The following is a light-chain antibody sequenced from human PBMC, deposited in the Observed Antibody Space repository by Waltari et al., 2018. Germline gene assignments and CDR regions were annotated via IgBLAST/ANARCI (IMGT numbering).Light chain of an antibody. Sequence: DIVMTQSPDSLAVSLGERATINCKSSQTILYNSNNKYAWAWYQQKPGRPPKLLIYWAATRASEVPDRFSGSGSRTDFTLTISSLQPDDAAVYVCQQYYDLPWTFGQGTKVEVK. CDR3: QQYYDLPWT. J-gene: IGKJ1*01. CDR2: WAA. CDR1: QTILYNSNNKYA. V-gene: IGKV4-1*01.